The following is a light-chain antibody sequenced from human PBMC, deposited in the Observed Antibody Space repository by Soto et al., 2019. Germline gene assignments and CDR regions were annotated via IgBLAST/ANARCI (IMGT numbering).Light chain of an antibody. V-gene: IGKV3-11*01. CDR2: DAP. CDR3: QQRSNWRIT. CDR1: QGGSSY. J-gene: IGKJ5*01. Sequence: VLTQSPATLSLSRGERATLSCRASQGGSSYLAWDQQIPGQAPRPLIDDAPNRDTRRPGRVSGTGSGPDFTLTICSLVPEDFAGYYSQQRSNWRITFGQGTRLEIK.